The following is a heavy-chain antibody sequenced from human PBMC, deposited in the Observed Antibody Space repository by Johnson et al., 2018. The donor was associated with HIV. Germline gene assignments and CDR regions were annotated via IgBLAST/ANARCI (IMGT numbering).Heavy chain of an antibody. D-gene: IGHD3-22*01. V-gene: IGHV3-33*06. CDR2: IWYDGSNK. Sequence: QVQLVESGGGLVQPGGSLRLSCVASGISFSSYWMHWVRQAPGKGLEWVAVIWYDGSNKDYADSVKGRFTISRDNSKNTLYLQMNSLRAEDTAVYYCAKDYKNYYDSSGYETGTFDIWGQGTMVTVSS. CDR1: GISFSSYW. J-gene: IGHJ3*02. CDR3: AKDYKNYYDSSGYETGTFDI.